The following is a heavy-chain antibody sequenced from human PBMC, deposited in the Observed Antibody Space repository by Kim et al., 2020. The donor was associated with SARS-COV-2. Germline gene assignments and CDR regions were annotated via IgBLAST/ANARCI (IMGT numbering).Heavy chain of an antibody. V-gene: IGHV4-59*01. CDR2: IYYSGST. D-gene: IGHD5-12*01. J-gene: IGHJ4*02. Sequence: SETLSLTCTVYGGSISSYYWSWIRQPPGKGLEWIGYIYYSGSTNYNPSLKSRVTISVDTSKNQFSLKLSSVTAADTAVYYCARTGYSGYDWGQGTLVTVS. CDR3: ARTGYSGYD. CDR1: GGSISSYY.